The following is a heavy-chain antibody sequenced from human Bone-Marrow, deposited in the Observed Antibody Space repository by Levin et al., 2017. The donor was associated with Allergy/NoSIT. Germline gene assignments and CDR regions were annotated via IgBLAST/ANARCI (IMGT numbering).Heavy chain of an antibody. CDR2: IPDSGST. J-gene: IGHJ4*02. Sequence: SETLSLTCTVPGGSTSSYYWSWIRQPPGKGLEWIGYIPDSGSTNYNPSLKSRVTISLDTSKNQFPQFSLRLNSVTAADTAVYSCARYRSRGFDYWGRGTLVTVSS. D-gene: IGHD1-14*01. CDR1: GGSTSSYY. V-gene: IGHV4-59*01. CDR3: ARYRSRGFDY.